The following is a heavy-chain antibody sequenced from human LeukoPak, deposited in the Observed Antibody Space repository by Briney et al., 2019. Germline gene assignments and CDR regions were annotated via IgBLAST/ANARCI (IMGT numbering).Heavy chain of an antibody. CDR3: ARGVAAGTTYYFDY. D-gene: IGHD6-13*01. CDR2: INPNSGGT. J-gene: IGHJ4*02. V-gene: IGHV1-2*02. Sequence: GPSVKVSCKASGYTFTGYYMHWVRQGPGQGLEWMGWINPNSGGTNYAQKFQGRVTMTRDTSISTAYMELSRLRSDDTAVYYCARGVAAGTTYYFDYWGQGTLVTVSS. CDR1: GYTFTGYY.